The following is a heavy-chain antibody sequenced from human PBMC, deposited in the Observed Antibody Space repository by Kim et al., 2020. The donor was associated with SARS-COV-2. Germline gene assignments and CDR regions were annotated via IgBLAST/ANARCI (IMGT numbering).Heavy chain of an antibody. CDR3: ARITGGGPDY. V-gene: IGHV6-1*01. J-gene: IGHJ4*02. D-gene: IGHD2-8*02. CDR2: Y. Sequence: YNYAPSGKSRITIHPDTSKNQFSLQLNSVTPEDTAVYYCARITGGGPDYWGQGTLVTVSS.